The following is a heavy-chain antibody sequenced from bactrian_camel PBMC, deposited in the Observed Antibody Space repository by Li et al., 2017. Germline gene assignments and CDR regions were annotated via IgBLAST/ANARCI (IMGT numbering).Heavy chain of an antibody. Sequence: VQLVESGGGSVQPGGSLRLSCAASGFTFSSYHMSWVRQRPGSALEWVATIYPDVSEADYADSVKGRFTISRDNTKNMIFLQMTSLKSEDTALYYCNNGYGSGNIRSQGTQVTVS. D-gene: IGHD6*01. CDR2: IYPDVSEA. V-gene: IGHV3S5*01. CDR1: GFTFSSYH. J-gene: IGHJ4*01.